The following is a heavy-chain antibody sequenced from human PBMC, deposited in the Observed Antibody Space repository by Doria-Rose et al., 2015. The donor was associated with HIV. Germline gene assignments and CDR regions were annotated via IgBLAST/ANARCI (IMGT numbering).Heavy chain of an antibody. CDR1: Y. J-gene: IGHJ3*02. V-gene: IGHV4-34*01. CDR3: ARAKLLWFGSGTGASDI. D-gene: IGHD3-10*01. Sequence: YWTWIRQPPGKGLEWIGEINHAGITNYNPSLKSRVTMSVDTSKNQFSLNLTSLTAADTAIYYCARAKLLWFGSGTGASDIWGQGTRVAVSS. CDR2: INHAGIT.